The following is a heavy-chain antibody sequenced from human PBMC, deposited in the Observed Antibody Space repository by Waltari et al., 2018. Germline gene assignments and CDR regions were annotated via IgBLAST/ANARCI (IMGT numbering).Heavy chain of an antibody. CDR1: GFSFSGSR. Sequence: EVQVVESGGGLVQPGGSLKLSCATSGFSFSGSRLHLVRQTSGQGLEWVGRIRREPYNYATAYRASVKGRFTISRDDSKSTAYLQMNSLMTEDTAVYYCSGGEVTGTDFWGQGTLVTVSS. CDR2: IRREPYNYAT. D-gene: IGHD6-19*01. V-gene: IGHV3-73*01. CDR3: SGGEVTGTDF. J-gene: IGHJ4*02.